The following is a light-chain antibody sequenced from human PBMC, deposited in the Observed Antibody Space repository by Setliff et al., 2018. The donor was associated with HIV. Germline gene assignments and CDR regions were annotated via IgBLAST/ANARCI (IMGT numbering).Light chain of an antibody. Sequence: QSALTQPRSVSGSPGQSVTISCTGTSSDVGGYKYVSWYQQYPDKAPKFLIYDVNQRPSGVPDRFSGSKSGNTASLTIFGLQSDDEGDYYCCSYAGDFSYVCGSGTKVTVL. CDR2: DVN. CDR1: SSDVGGYKY. CDR3: CSYAGDFSYV. V-gene: IGLV2-11*01. J-gene: IGLJ1*01.